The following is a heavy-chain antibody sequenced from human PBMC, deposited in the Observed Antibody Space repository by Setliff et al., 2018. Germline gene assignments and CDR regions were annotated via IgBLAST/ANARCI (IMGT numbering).Heavy chain of an antibody. D-gene: IGHD3-22*01. CDR2: IKQDGSEK. V-gene: IGHV3-7*01. CDR1: GFTFSNYW. Sequence: AGGSLRLSCAASGFTFSNYWMSWVRQAPGKGLEWVANIKQDGSEKYYVDSVKGRFTISRDNAKNSLSLQMNSLRAEDTAVYYRARGDYYDSSGYFTDAFDIWGQGTMVTVSS. CDR3: ARGDYYDSSGYFTDAFDI. J-gene: IGHJ3*02.